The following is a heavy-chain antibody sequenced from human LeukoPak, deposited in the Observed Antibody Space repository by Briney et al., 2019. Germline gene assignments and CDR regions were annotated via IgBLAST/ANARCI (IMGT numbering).Heavy chain of an antibody. CDR1: GFTLSSYA. J-gene: IGHJ4*02. D-gene: IGHD3-16*01. CDR2: ISGSGGST. V-gene: IGHV3-23*01. CDR3: AKDNWGRSFSDY. Sequence: PGGSLRLSCAASGFTLSSYAMSWVRQAPGKGLEWVSAISGSGGSTYYADSVKGRFTISRDNSKNTLYLQMNSLRAEDTAVYYCAKDNWGRSFSDYWGQGTLVTVSS.